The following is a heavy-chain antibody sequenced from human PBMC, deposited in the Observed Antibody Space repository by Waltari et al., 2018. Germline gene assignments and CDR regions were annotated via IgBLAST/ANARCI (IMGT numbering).Heavy chain of an antibody. CDR2: INAGNGNT. D-gene: IGHD6-13*01. CDR1: GYTFTSYA. V-gene: IGHV1-3*01. Sequence: QVQLVQSGAEGKKPGASVKVSCKASGYTFTSYAMHWVRQAPGQRLEWMGWINAGNGNTKYSQKFQGRVTITRDTSASTAYMELSSLRSEDTAVYYCASEEQQLVREAYDDGMDVWGQGTTVTVSS. CDR3: ASEEQQLVREAYDDGMDV. J-gene: IGHJ6*02.